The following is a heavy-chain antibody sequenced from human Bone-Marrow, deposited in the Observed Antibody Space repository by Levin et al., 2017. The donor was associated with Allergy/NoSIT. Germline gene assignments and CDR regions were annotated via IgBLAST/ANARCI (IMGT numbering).Heavy chain of an antibody. J-gene: IGHJ4*02. CDR3: ARGYSGYDYRGIFDS. V-gene: IGHV4-4*02. D-gene: IGHD5-12*01. CDR1: GGSISSHNW. Sequence: SETLSLTCAVSGGSISSHNWWSWVRQSPGKGLEWIGEIFHIGSTNYNPSLKSRVTMSQDKSKNQISLKVTSVTAADTAVYFCARGYSGYDYRGIFDSWGQGTLVTVSS. CDR2: IFHIGST.